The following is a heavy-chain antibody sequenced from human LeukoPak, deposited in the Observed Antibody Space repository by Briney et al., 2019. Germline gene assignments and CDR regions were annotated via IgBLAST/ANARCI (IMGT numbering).Heavy chain of an antibody. V-gene: IGHV3-74*01. CDR1: GFTFSSYW. CDR2: IISDGSSA. CDR3: ARGRGYSYGYQEY. Sequence: YPGGSLRLSCAASGFTFSSYWMHWVRQAPGKGLELVSGIISDGSSASYADSVKGQFTISRDNAKNTLYLQMNSLRAEDAAVYYCARGRGYSYGYQEYWGQGTLVTVSS. D-gene: IGHD5-18*01. J-gene: IGHJ4*02.